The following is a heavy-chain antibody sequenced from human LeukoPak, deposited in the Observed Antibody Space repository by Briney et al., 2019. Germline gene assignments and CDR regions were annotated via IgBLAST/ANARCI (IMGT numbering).Heavy chain of an antibody. Sequence: PGGSLRLSCAASGFTFSSYAMSWVRQAPGKGLEWVSAISGSGGSTYYADSVKGRFTISRDNSKNTLYLQMNSLRVEDTAVYYCAKVGVVVPAATPFDYWGQGTLVTVSS. D-gene: IGHD2-2*01. CDR1: GFTFSSYA. V-gene: IGHV3-23*01. CDR2: ISGSGGST. CDR3: AKVGVVVPAATPFDY. J-gene: IGHJ4*02.